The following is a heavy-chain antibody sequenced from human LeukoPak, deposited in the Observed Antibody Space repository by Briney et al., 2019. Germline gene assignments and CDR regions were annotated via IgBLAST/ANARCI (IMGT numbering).Heavy chain of an antibody. J-gene: IGHJ4*02. Sequence: GASVKVSCKASGGTFSSYAISWVRQAPGRGLEWMGGIIPIFGTANYAQKFQGRVTITADESTSTGYMELSSLRSEDTAVYYCASKRGYSYGLDYWGQGTLVTVSS. CDR3: ASKRGYSYGLDY. CDR1: GGTFSSYA. CDR2: IIPIFGTA. V-gene: IGHV1-69*13. D-gene: IGHD5-18*01.